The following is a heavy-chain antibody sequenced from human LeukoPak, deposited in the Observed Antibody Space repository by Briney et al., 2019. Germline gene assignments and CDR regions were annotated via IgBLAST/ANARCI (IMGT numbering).Heavy chain of an antibody. CDR2: IHYSGTT. CDR1: GGSISRSNNY. J-gene: IGHJ4*02. D-gene: IGHD5-24*01. Sequence: SETLSLTCTVSGGSISRSNNYWGWVRQPPGKGLEWIGSIHYSGTTYYNPSLRSRVTISVDTSKNQFSLKLSPMTAADTAVYYCARHEEEDGYNAKTIDYWGQGTLVTVSS. V-gene: IGHV4-39*01. CDR3: ARHEEEDGYNAKTIDY.